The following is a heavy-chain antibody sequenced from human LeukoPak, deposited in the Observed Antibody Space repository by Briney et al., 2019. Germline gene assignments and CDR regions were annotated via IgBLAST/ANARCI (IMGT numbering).Heavy chain of an antibody. CDR1: GFTFSSYE. Sequence: PGGSLRLSCAASGFTFSSYEMNWVRQAPGKGLEWVPYISSSGNTIYYADSVKGRFTISRDNAKNSLYLQINSLRADDTAVYYCARHTITWIEPDAFDIWGQGTMVTVS. D-gene: IGHD3-22*01. CDR3: ARHTITWIEPDAFDI. J-gene: IGHJ3*02. CDR2: ISSSGNTI. V-gene: IGHV3-48*03.